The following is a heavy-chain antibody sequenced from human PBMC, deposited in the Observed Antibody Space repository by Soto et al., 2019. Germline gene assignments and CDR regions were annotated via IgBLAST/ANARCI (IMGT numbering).Heavy chain of an antibody. CDR3: ARDLNGCSSTSCYYYYGMDV. CDR2: ISYDGSNK. J-gene: IGHJ6*02. Sequence: GGSLRLSCAASGFTFSSYAMHWVRQAPCKGLEWVAVISYDGSNKYYADSVKGRFTISRDNSKNTLYLQMNSLRAEDTAVYYCARDLNGCSSTSCYYYYGMDVWGQGTTVTVSS. V-gene: IGHV3-30-3*01. D-gene: IGHD2-2*01. CDR1: GFTFSSYA.